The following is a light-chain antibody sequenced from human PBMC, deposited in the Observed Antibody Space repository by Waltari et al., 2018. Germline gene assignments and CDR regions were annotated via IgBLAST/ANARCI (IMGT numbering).Light chain of an antibody. CDR2: KAS. CDR3: QQYYTYWT. V-gene: IGKV1-5*03. Sequence: DIQMTQSPSTLAASVGDRVTITCRASQTISTWLAWYQQKPGKAPKLLIYKASSLESGVPSRFSGSGAGTEFSLTISSLQPDDSATYYCQQYYTYWTFGQGTKVDIK. CDR1: QTISTW. J-gene: IGKJ1*01.